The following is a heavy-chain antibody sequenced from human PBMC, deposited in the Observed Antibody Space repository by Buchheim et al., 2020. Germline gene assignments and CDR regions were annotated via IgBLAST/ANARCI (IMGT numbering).Heavy chain of an antibody. CDR1: GFTFSSYG. J-gene: IGHJ4*02. Sequence: QVQLVESGGGVVQPGRSLRLSCAASGFTFSSYGMHWVRQAPGKGLEWVAVIWYDGSNKYYADSVKGRFTISRDNSKNTLYLQMNSLRAEDTAVYYCARDMRRGPGYRSAQGDYWGQGTL. D-gene: IGHD6-19*01. CDR2: IWYDGSNK. CDR3: ARDMRRGPGYRSAQGDY. V-gene: IGHV3-33*01.